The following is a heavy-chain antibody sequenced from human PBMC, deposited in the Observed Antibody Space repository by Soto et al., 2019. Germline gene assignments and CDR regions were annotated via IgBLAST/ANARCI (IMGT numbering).Heavy chain of an antibody. CDR3: TTDPTCGVVAHFDY. Sequence: EVQLVESGGGLVKPGGSLRLSCAASGFTFSNAWMNWVRQAPGKGLEWVGRIKSKTDGGTTDYAAPVKGRFTISRDDSKNTLYLQMNSLKTEDTAVYYCTTDPTCGVVAHFDYWGQGTLVTVSS. J-gene: IGHJ4*02. V-gene: IGHV3-15*07. CDR1: GFTFSNAW. CDR2: IKSKTDGGTT. D-gene: IGHD3-3*01.